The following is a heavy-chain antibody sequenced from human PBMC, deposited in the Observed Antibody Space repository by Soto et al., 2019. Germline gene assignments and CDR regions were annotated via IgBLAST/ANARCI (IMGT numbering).Heavy chain of an antibody. V-gene: IGHV3-23*01. CDR3: ARVRYFVPDAFDI. Sequence: GGSLRLSCAASGFTFSSYAMSWVRQAPGKGLEWVSAISGSGGSTYYADSVKGRFTISRDNSKNTLYLQMNSLRAEDTAVYYCARVRYFVPDAFDIWGQGTMVTVSS. CDR2: ISGSGGST. D-gene: IGHD3-9*01. CDR1: GFTFSSYA. J-gene: IGHJ3*02.